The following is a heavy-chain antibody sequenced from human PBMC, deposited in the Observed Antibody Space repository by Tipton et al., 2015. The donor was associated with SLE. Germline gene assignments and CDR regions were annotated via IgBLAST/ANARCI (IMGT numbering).Heavy chain of an antibody. Sequence: TLSLTCTVSGVSIRSYYWSWIRQPPGKGLEWIEFIHYSGSTNYNPSLKSRVTISTDSAKNQFSLKLSSVTAADTAVYYCAGDSRSSWYFLWGRGTLVTVSS. CDR3: AGDSRSSWYFL. V-gene: IGHV4-59*01. J-gene: IGHJ2*01. CDR2: IHYSGST. D-gene: IGHD6-13*01. CDR1: GVSIRSYY.